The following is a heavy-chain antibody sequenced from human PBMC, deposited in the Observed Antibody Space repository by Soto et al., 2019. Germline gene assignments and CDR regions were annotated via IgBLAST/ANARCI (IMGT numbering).Heavy chain of an antibody. CDR1: GFTFSAYS. Sequence: PGGSLRLSCAASGFTFSAYSMNWVRQAPGKGLEWVSYISSRTNTIYYADSVQGRFTISRDDAKNSLYLQMDSLRAEDTAVYYCARDRRIAAAADFYFDSWGQGTLVTASS. J-gene: IGHJ4*02. CDR3: ARDRRIAAAADFYFDS. D-gene: IGHD6-13*01. CDR2: ISSRTNTI. V-gene: IGHV3-48*01.